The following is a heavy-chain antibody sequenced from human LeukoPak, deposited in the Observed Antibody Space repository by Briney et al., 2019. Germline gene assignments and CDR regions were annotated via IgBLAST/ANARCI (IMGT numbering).Heavy chain of an antibody. D-gene: IGHD3-9*01. J-gene: IGHJ4*02. V-gene: IGHV4-34*01. CDR1: GGSFSGYY. Sequence: PSETLSLTCAVYGGSFSGYYWSWIRQPPGKGLEWIGEINHSGSTNYNPSLKSRVTISVDTSKNQFSLMLSSVTAADTAVYYCARGYDILTGYTRSFDYWGQGTLVTVSS. CDR3: ARGYDILTGYTRSFDY. CDR2: INHSGST.